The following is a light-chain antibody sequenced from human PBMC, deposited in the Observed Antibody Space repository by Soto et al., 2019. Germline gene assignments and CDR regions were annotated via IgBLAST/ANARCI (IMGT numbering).Light chain of an antibody. J-gene: IGKJ2*01. V-gene: IGKV4-1*01. CDR2: WAS. Sequence: DIVMTQSPDSLAVSLGERATINCKSNQSVLYSSNNKNYLSWYQQKPGQPPKLLIYWASTRESGVPDRSSGSGSGTDFTLTISSLQAEDVAVYYCQQYYSTPYTFGQGTKLEIK. CDR3: QQYYSTPYT. CDR1: QSVLYSSNNKNY.